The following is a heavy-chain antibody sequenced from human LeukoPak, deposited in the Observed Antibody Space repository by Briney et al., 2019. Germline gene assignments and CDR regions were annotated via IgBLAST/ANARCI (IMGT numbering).Heavy chain of an antibody. V-gene: IGHV3-7*03. D-gene: IGHD2/OR15-2a*01. Sequence: GSLRLSCAASGFTFSRYRMSWVRQAPGKGLEWVANIKQDGSEKNYVDSVKGRFTISRDNAKNSLYLQMNNLRAEDTAFYYCASRPAGETYFAVFDYWGQGTLVTVSS. J-gene: IGHJ4*02. CDR3: ASRPAGETYFAVFDY. CDR2: IKQDGSEK. CDR1: GFTFSRYR.